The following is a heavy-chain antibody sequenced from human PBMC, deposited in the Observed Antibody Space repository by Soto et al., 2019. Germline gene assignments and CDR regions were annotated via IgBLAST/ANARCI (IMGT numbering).Heavy chain of an antibody. CDR1: AFTFSSYA. D-gene: IGHD3-3*01. J-gene: IGHJ4*02. V-gene: IGHV3-23*01. CDR3: AKNTIVGVVIYPFYFDD. CDR2: ISGSGGST. Sequence: VGSLRLSCAASAFTFSSYAMSWVRQAPGKGLEWVSAISGSGGSTYYADSVKGRFTISRDNSKNTLYLQMNSLRAEDTAVYYCAKNTIVGVVIYPFYFDDWGQGTLVTVS.